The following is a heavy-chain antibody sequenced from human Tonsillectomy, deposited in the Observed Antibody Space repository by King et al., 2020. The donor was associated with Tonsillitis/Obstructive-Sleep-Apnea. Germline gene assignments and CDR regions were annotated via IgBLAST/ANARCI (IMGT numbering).Heavy chain of an antibody. Sequence: VQLVESGGGLIQPGGSLRLSCAASGFTVSSNYMSWVRQAPGKGLEWVSVIYSGGSTYYADSVKGRFTISRDNSKNTLYLQMNSLRAEDTAVYYCATLYSHCGGDCYPNDYWGQGTLVTVSS. D-gene: IGHD2-21*02. CDR1: GFTVSSNY. CDR3: ATLYSHCGGDCYPNDY. J-gene: IGHJ4*02. V-gene: IGHV3-53*01. CDR2: IYSGGST.